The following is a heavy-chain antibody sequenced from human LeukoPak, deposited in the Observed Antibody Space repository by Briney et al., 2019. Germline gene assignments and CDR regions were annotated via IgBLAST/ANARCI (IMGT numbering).Heavy chain of an antibody. Sequence: SETLSLTCTVSGDSVSSSYWSWIRLPPGEGRGWIGYVFHSGIVHYNLPFEIRVSMSVDKSKNQFSLRLNSVTAADTAVYFCARLRLSGGSFSVGWFVPWGQGIQVTVSS. CDR2: VFHSGIV. V-gene: IGHV4-59*02. J-gene: IGHJ5*02. CDR3: ARLRLSGGSFSVGWFVP. CDR1: GDSVSSSY. D-gene: IGHD1-26*01.